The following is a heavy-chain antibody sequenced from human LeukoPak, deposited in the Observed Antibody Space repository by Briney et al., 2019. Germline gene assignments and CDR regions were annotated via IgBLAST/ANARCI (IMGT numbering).Heavy chain of an antibody. V-gene: IGHV1-3*01. Sequence: ASVKVSCKASGYTFTSYAMHWVRQAPGQRLEWTGWINAGNGNTKYSQKFQGRVTITRDTSASTAYMELSSLRSEDTAVYYCATPIVPAANYYYYYGMDVWGQGTTVTVSS. CDR3: ATPIVPAANYYYYYGMDV. CDR1: GYTFTSYA. J-gene: IGHJ6*02. D-gene: IGHD2-2*01. CDR2: INAGNGNT.